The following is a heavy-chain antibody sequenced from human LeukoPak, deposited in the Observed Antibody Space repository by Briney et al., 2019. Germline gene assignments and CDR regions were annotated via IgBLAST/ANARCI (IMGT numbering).Heavy chain of an antibody. V-gene: IGHV4-30-2*01. J-gene: IGHJ3*02. CDR1: GGSISSGGYY. D-gene: IGHD3-10*01. CDR2: IYHSGST. Sequence: PSETLSLTCTVSGGSISSGGYYWSWIRQPPGKGLEWIGYIYHSGSTYYNPSLKSRVTISVDRSKNQFSLKLSSVTAADTAVYYCAGYGSGSALGAFDIWGQGTMVTVSS. CDR3: AGYGSGSALGAFDI.